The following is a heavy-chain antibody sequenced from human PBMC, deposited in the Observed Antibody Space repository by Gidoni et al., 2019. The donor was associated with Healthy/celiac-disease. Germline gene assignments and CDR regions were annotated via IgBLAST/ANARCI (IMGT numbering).Heavy chain of an antibody. CDR2: IDYSGST. CDR1: GASVSSGSYY. V-gene: IGHV4-61*01. D-gene: IGHD3-16*01. CDR3: ARDYGQSYIHYFDY. Sequence: QVPLPASGPGLVKPSEPLSLPCTVSGASVSSGSYYWSWTRQPPGKGLEWIGYIDYSGSTNYNPSLKSRVTISVDTSKNQFSLKLSSVTAADTAVYYCARDYGQSYIHYFDYWGQGTLVTVSS. J-gene: IGHJ4*02.